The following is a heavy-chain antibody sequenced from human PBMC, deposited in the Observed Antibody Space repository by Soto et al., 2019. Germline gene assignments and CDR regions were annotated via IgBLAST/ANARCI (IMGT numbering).Heavy chain of an antibody. V-gene: IGHV4-34*01. D-gene: IGHD3-3*01. CDR1: GGSFSGYY. Sequence: QVQLQQWGAGLLKPSETLSLTCAVYGGSFSGYYWSWIRQPPGKGLEWIGEINHSGSTNYNPSLKSRVTISVGTSKTQFSLKLSSVTAADTAVYYCASDRVLRFLEWLRRDYYYYGMDVWGQGTTVTVSS. CDR3: ASDRVLRFLEWLRRDYYYYGMDV. J-gene: IGHJ6*02. CDR2: INHSGST.